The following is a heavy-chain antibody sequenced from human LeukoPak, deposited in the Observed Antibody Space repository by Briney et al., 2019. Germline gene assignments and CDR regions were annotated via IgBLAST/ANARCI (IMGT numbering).Heavy chain of an antibody. CDR2: IYTSGST. D-gene: IGHD2-15*01. J-gene: IGHJ4*02. V-gene: IGHV4-4*07. Sequence: SETLSLTCTVSGGSISSYYWSWIRQPAGKGLEWIGRIYTSGSTNYNPSLKSRVTMSVDTFKNQFSLKLSSVTAADTAVYYCARVGGGYCSGGSCEYYFDYWGQGTLVTVSS. CDR1: GGSISSYY. CDR3: ARVGGGYCSGGSCEYYFDY.